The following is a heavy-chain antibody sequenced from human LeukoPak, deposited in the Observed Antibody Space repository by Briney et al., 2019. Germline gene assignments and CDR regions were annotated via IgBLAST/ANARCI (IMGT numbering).Heavy chain of an antibody. Sequence: GGSLRLSCAASGFTFSTYSMTWVRQAPGKGLEWVSYISSSGSTIYYADFVKGRFTISRDNAKNSLYLQIKSLRAEDTAVYYCTRDGNLFDYWGQGTLVTVSS. CDR1: GFTFSTYS. CDR3: TRDGNLFDY. CDR2: ISSSGSTI. D-gene: IGHD4-23*01. J-gene: IGHJ4*02. V-gene: IGHV3-48*01.